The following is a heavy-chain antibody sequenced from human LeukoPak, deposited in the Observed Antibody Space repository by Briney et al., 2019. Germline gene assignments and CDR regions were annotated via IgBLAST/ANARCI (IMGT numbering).Heavy chain of an antibody. Sequence: SSETLSLTCAVYGGSFSGYYWSWIRQPPGKGLEWIGYIYYSGSTNYNPSLKSRVTISVDTSKNQFSLKLSSVTAADTAVYYCARHHKGDGYSIPYNWFDPWGQGTLVTVSS. D-gene: IGHD5-24*01. J-gene: IGHJ5*02. CDR1: GGSFSGYY. V-gene: IGHV4-59*08. CDR3: ARHHKGDGYSIPYNWFDP. CDR2: IYYSGST.